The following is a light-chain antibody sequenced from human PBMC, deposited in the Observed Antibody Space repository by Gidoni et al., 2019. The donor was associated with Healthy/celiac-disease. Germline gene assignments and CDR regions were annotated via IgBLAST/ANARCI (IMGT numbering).Light chain of an antibody. J-gene: IGLJ2*01. V-gene: IGLV1-47*01. CDR1: SSNIGSNY. CDR2: RNN. CDR3: AAWDDSLSGLVV. Sequence: TISCSGSSSNIGSNYVYWYQQLPGTAPKLLIYRNNQRPSGVPDRFSGSKSGTSASLAISGLRSEDEADYYCAAWDDSLSGLVVFGGGTKLTVL.